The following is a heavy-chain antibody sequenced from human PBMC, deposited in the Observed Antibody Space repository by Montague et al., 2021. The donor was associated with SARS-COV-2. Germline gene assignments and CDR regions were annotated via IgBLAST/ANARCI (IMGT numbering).Heavy chain of an antibody. CDR1: GGSFSRYL. Sequence: SETLSLTCDVYGGSFSRYLWSWIRQPPGRGPELIGHISPTGSTRYNPSLDSRVTISLDTSKSRLFLELTSVTVADTSIYFCVGAPNEYYFDYWGQGTPVSVSS. CDR3: VGAPNEYYFDY. J-gene: IGHJ4*02. D-gene: IGHD3-16*01. V-gene: IGHV4-34*01. CDR2: ISPTGST.